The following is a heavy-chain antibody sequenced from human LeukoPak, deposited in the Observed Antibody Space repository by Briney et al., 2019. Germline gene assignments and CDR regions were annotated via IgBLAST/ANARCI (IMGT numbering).Heavy chain of an antibody. CDR1: GFTFSSYA. CDR2: ISYDGSNK. CDR3: ARDAWYYDILTGYPEYYFDY. V-gene: IGHV3-30-3*01. J-gene: IGHJ4*02. D-gene: IGHD3-9*01. Sequence: PGGSLRLSCAASGFTFSSYAMHWVRQAPGKGLEWVAVISYDGSNKYYADSVKGRFTISRDNSKNTLYLQMNSLRAEDTAVYYCARDAWYYDILTGYPEYYFDYWGQGTLVTVSS.